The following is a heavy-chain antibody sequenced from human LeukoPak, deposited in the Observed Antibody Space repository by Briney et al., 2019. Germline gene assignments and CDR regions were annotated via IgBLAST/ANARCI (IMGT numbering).Heavy chain of an antibody. Sequence: ASVKVSCKASGYTFTSYGISWVRQAPGQGLEWMGWISAYNGNANYAQKLQGRVTMTTDTSTSTAYMELRSLRSDDTAVYYCAVYYHDSSGYFGWPYYFDYWGQGTLVTVSS. J-gene: IGHJ4*02. CDR3: AVYYHDSSGYFGWPYYFDY. V-gene: IGHV1-18*01. D-gene: IGHD3-22*01. CDR1: GYTFTSYG. CDR2: ISAYNGNA.